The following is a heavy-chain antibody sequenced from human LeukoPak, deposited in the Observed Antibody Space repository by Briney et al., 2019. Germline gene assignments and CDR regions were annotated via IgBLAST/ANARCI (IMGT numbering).Heavy chain of an antibody. CDR2: IYSGGST. CDR1: GFIVSANY. V-gene: IGHV3-53*01. D-gene: IGHD6-6*01. Sequence: GGSLRLSCAASGFIVSANYMSWVRQAPGKGLEWVSVIYSGGSTYYADSVKGRFTISRDNAKNSLYLQMNSLRAEDTAVYHCARTSLVEAFDIWGQGTMVTVSS. CDR3: ARTSLVEAFDI. J-gene: IGHJ3*02.